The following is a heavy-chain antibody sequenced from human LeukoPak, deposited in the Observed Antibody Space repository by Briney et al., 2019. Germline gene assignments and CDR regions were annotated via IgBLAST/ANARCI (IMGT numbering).Heavy chain of an antibody. CDR1: GYTFTSYA. J-gene: IGHJ5*02. Sequence: ASVKVSCKASGYTFTSYAMNWVRQAPGQGLEWMGWINTNTGNPTYAQGFTGRFVFSLDTSVSTAYLQISSLKAEDTAVYYCATKGYVWGSSYWFDPWGQGTLVTVSS. CDR3: ATKGYVWGSSYWFDP. V-gene: IGHV7-4-1*02. D-gene: IGHD3-16*01. CDR2: INTNTGNP.